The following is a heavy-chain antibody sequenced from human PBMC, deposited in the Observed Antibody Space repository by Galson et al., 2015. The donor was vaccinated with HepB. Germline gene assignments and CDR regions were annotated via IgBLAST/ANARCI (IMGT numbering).Heavy chain of an antibody. V-gene: IGHV3-23*01. J-gene: IGHJ4*02. Sequence: SLRLSCAVSGFTFRSYAMSWVRQAPGQGLEWVSAISASGGTTYYAESVKGRFTISRDNSKSTLYLQMNSLRAEDTAVYYCANIYGGFDSDYFDYWGQGTLVTVSS. CDR1: GFTFRSYA. D-gene: IGHD5-12*01. CDR2: ISASGGTT. CDR3: ANIYGGFDSDYFDY.